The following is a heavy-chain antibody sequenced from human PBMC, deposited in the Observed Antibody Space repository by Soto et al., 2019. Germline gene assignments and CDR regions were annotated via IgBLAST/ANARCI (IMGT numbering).Heavy chain of an antibody. CDR3: ARHKFVEGCSSTSCYDLFDY. CDR2: IYCSGST. D-gene: IGHD2-2*01. V-gene: IGHV4-39*01. J-gene: IGHJ4*02. CDR1: GGSISSSSYY. Sequence: QLQLQESGPGLVKPSETLSLTCTVSGGSISSSSYYWGWIRQPPGKGLEWIGSIYCSGSTYYNPPLQSRVTISVDTSKNQFSLKLSSVTAADTAVYYCARHKFVEGCSSTSCYDLFDYWGQGTLVTVSS.